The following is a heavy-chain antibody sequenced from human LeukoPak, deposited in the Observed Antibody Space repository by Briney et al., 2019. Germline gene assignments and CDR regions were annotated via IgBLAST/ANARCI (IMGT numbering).Heavy chain of an antibody. CDR2: IRQDGDTK. D-gene: IGHD6-13*01. Sequence: VRXAPGKGLXXXANIRQDGDTKYYVDSVKGRFTISRDNAMNSLYLQMNSLRAEDTAIYYCARSLPYGTTWYGRSDFWGQGTLVTVSS. CDR3: ARSLPYGTTWYGRSDF. J-gene: IGHJ4*02. V-gene: IGHV3-7*03.